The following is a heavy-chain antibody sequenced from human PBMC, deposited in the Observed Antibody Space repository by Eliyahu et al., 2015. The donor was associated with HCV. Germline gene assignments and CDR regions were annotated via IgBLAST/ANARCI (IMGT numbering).Heavy chain of an antibody. Sequence: QVQLQESGPGLVKPSQTLSLXCTXSGGSISSGGYYWSWIRQHPGKGLEWIGYIYYSGSTYYNPSLKSRVTISVDTSKNQFSLKLSSVTAADTAVYYCARVGIVAAIVDYWGQGTLVTVSS. D-gene: IGHD1-26*01. CDR2: IYYSGST. CDR1: GGSISSGGYY. CDR3: ARVGIVAAIVDY. J-gene: IGHJ4*02. V-gene: IGHV4-31*03.